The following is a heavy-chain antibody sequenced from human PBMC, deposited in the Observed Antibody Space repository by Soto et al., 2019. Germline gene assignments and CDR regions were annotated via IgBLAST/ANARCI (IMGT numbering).Heavy chain of an antibody. J-gene: IGHJ6*02. CDR3: ARGGPRRDGCPSSGMDV. CDR2: FDPEDGET. Sequence: ASVKVSYKVSGYTLTELSMHWVRQAPGKGLEWMGGFDPEDGETIYAQKFQGRVTMTEDTSTDTAYMELSSLRSEDTAVYYCARGGPRRDGCPSSGMDVWGQGTRVTVS. D-gene: IGHD2-21*02. V-gene: IGHV1-24*01. CDR1: GYTLTELS.